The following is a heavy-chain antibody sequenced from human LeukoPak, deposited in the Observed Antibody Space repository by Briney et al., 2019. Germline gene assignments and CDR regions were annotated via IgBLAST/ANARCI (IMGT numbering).Heavy chain of an antibody. Sequence: GGSLRLPCAASGFIFDDYAMHWVRQVPGKGLQWVSGINWNSSYIGLADFVKGRVTISRDNAKNSLYLNMNSLRAEDTALYYCAKDTTATGTGNFDYWGQGTLVTVSS. V-gene: IGHV3-9*01. CDR1: GFIFDDYA. J-gene: IGHJ4*02. D-gene: IGHD6-13*01. CDR2: INWNSSYI. CDR3: AKDTTATGTGNFDY.